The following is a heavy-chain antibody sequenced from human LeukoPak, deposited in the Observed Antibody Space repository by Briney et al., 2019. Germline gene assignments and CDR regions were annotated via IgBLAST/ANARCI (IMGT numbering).Heavy chain of an antibody. V-gene: IGHV1-69*06. CDR2: IIPIFGTP. J-gene: IGHJ5*02. CDR3: ATALTENYGGNPT. CDR1: GGTFSSYA. D-gene: IGHD4-23*01. Sequence: SVKVSCKASGGTFSSYALSWVRQAPGQGLEWMGGIIPIFGTPNYAQKFQGRVTMTEDTSTDTAYMELSSLRSEDTAVYYCATALTENYGGNPTWGQGTLVTVSS.